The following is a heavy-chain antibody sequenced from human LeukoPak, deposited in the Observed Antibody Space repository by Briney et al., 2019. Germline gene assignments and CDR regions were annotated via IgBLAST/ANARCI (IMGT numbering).Heavy chain of an antibody. J-gene: IGHJ4*02. CDR1: GFTFSHAW. D-gene: IGHD1-26*01. CDR3: SGLGWG. Sequence: GGPLRLSCAASGFTFSHAWMTWVRQAPGKGLEWVGHIKSNGDGGTTDYAAPVKGRFTISRDDSKTTVHLQMNSLKTEDTAIYYCSGLGWGWGQGTLVTVSS. V-gene: IGHV3-15*01. CDR2: IKSNGDGGTT.